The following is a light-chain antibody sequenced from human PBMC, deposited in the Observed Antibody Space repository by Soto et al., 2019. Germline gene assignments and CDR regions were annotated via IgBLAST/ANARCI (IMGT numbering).Light chain of an antibody. CDR2: GAS. Sequence: EIVMTQSPATLSVSRGERATLSCRANQAISSNLAWYQQKPGQAPRLLIYGASTRATGIPDRFSGSGSERDFTLTISRLEPEDAAVYYCQQYLNSPRTFGQGTKVDIK. CDR3: QQYLNSPRT. J-gene: IGKJ1*01. CDR1: QAISSN. V-gene: IGKV3-15*01.